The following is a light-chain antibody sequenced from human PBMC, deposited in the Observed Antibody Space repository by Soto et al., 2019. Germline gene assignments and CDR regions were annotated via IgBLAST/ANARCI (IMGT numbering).Light chain of an antibody. Sequence: QAVVTQSSSASASLGSSVKLTCTLSSGHSSYIIAWHQQQPGKAPRYLMKLEGSGSYNKGSGVPDRFSGSSSGADRYLTISNLQFEDEADYYCEIWDSNTHTVFGGGTKVTVL. CDR1: SGHSSYI. J-gene: IGLJ3*02. V-gene: IGLV4-60*02. CDR2: LEGSGSY. CDR3: EIWDSNTHTV.